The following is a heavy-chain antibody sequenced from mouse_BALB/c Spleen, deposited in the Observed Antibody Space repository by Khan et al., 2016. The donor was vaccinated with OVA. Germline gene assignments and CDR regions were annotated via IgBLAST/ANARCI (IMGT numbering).Heavy chain of an antibody. V-gene: IGHV1S81*02. CDR3: ARIKKIVATYFDY. CDR1: GYTFTSYW. Sequence: VQLQQSGAELVKAGASVKMSCKASGYTFTSYWMHWVKQRLGQGLEWFAETNPTNGRTYYNEKFKSKATLTVDKSSSTAYTTLSGQTFEDSAVYYCARIKKIVATYFDYWGQGTTLTVSS. J-gene: IGHJ2*01. D-gene: IGHD1-1*01. CDR2: TNPTNGRT.